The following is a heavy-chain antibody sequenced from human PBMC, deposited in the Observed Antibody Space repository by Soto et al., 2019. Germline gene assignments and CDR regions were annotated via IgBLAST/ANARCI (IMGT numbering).Heavy chain of an antibody. CDR3: ARKGRYCSSSSCYAWWFEP. CDR1: GGSFSGYY. CDR2: INHSGST. Sequence: SETLSLTCAVYGGSFSGYYWSWIRQPPGKGLEWIGEINHSGSTNYNPSLKSRVTISVDTSKNQFSLKLSSVTAVDTAVYYCARKGRYCSSSSCYAWWFEPRGQGTLVTVPS. V-gene: IGHV4-34*01. D-gene: IGHD2-2*01. J-gene: IGHJ5*02.